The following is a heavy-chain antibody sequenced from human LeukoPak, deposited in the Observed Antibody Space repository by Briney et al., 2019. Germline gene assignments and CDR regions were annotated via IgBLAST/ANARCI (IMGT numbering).Heavy chain of an antibody. CDR1: GFTFSSYG. CDR2: IWYDGSNK. J-gene: IGHJ6*03. CDR3: AKDPVDRGSWCFPYYYYMDV. D-gene: IGHD6-13*01. Sequence: GGSLRLSCAASGFTFSSYGMHWFRQAPGKGLEWVAVIWYDGSNKYYADSVKGRFTISRDNSKNTLYLQMNSLRAEDTAVYYCAKDPVDRGSWCFPYYYYMDVWGKGTTVTVSS. V-gene: IGHV3-33*06.